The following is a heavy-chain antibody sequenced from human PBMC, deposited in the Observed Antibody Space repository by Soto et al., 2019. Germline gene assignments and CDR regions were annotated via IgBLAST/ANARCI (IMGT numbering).Heavy chain of an antibody. D-gene: IGHD3-10*01. CDR3: ARKAPTYYYGSGLGGGFDY. V-gene: IGHV4-30-4*01. Sequence: SETLSLTCTVSGGSISSGDYYWSWIRQPPGKGLEWIGYIYYSGGTYYNPSLKSRVTISVDTSKNRFSLKLSSVTAADTAVYYCARKAPTYYYGSGLGGGFDYWGQGTLVTVSS. CDR1: GGSISSGDYY. CDR2: IYYSGGT. J-gene: IGHJ4*02.